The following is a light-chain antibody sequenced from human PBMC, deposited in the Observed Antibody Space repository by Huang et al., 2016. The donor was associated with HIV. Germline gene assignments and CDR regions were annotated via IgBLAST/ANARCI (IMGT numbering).Light chain of an antibody. J-gene: IGKJ1*01. Sequence: EIVMTQSPATLSVSPGERATLSCRASQSVSSNLAWYQQKPGQAPRLLIYGASTRVTGIPARFSGSWSGTEFTLTISSLQSEDFAVYYCQQYNNWPQTFGQGTKVEIK. CDR3: QQYNNWPQT. CDR2: GAS. V-gene: IGKV3-15*01. CDR1: QSVSSN.